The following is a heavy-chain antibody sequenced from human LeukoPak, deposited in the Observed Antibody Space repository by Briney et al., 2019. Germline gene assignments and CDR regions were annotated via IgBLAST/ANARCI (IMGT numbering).Heavy chain of an antibody. CDR2: ISGSGGST. V-gene: IGHV3-23*01. Sequence: PGGSLRLSCAASGFTFSSYAMSWVRQAPGKGLEWVSAISGSGGSTYYADSVKGRFTISRDNSKNTLYLQMNSLRAEDTAVYYCAKDRYYGSGSSGLVDYWGQGTLVTVSS. D-gene: IGHD3-10*01. CDR1: GFTFSSYA. CDR3: AKDRYYGSGSSGLVDY. J-gene: IGHJ4*02.